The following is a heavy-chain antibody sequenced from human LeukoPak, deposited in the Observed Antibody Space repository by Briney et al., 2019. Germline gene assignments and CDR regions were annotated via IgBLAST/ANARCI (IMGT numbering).Heavy chain of an antibody. V-gene: IGHV4-4*07. CDR2: MYTSGST. D-gene: IGHD4-17*01. CDR1: GGSISSYY. Sequence: SETLSLTCSVSGGSISSYYWSWVRQPAGKQPEWIGRMYTSGSTYYNPSLKSRVTMSADTSKNQFSLKLTSVTAADTSVYYCAREGGPGGDYGSIDYWGQGTLVTVSS. J-gene: IGHJ4*02. CDR3: AREGGPGGDYGSIDY.